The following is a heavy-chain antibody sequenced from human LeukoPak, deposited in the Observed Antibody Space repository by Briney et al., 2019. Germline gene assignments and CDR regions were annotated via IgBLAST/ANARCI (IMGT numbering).Heavy chain of an antibody. Sequence: GGSLKVSCKASAYTFTGYYMHWVRQAPGQGREWMGWISSDGGSTNYAQKVQGRATMATDTSTSTAYMELRSLSCDDTAVYYCARDQSVRLLQTSSTYFKHVFAIWGQGSMVTVSS. D-gene: IGHD6-13*01. CDR2: ISSDGGST. J-gene: IGHJ3*02. CDR3: ARDQSVRLLQTSSTYFKHVFAI. V-gene: IGHV1-18*04. CDR1: AYTFTGYY.